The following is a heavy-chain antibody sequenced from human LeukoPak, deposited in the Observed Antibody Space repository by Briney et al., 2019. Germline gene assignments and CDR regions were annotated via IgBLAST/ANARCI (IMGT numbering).Heavy chain of an antibody. Sequence: ASVKVSCKASGYTFTSYDINWVRQATGQGLEWMGWMNPNSGNAGYAQKFQGRVTMTRDTSISTAYMELSRLRSDDTAVYYCARTQTPQYLVAFDIWGQGTMVTVSS. V-gene: IGHV1-8*01. J-gene: IGHJ3*02. CDR2: MNPNSGNA. D-gene: IGHD2-15*01. CDR3: ARTQTPQYLVAFDI. CDR1: GYTFTSYD.